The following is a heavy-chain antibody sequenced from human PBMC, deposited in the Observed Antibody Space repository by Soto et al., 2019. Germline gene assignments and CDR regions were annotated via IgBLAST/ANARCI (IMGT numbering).Heavy chain of an antibody. CDR2: IIPIFGTA. J-gene: IGHJ3*02. Sequence: QVQLVQSGAEVKKPGSSVKVSCKASGGTFSSYAISWVRQAPGQGLEWRGGIIPIFGTANYAQKFQGRVTITADESTSTAYMEIGSLRSEDTAVYYCARDLVVVVPAAIRDDAFDIWGQGTMVTVSS. CDR3: ARDLVVVVPAAIRDDAFDI. CDR1: GGTFSSYA. D-gene: IGHD2-2*02. V-gene: IGHV1-69*01.